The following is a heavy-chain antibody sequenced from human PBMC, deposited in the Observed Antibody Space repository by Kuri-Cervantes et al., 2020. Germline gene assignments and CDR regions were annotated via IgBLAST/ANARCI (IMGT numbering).Heavy chain of an antibody. Sequence: SETLSLTCTVSGGSISSYYWSWIRQPPGKGLEWIGYIYYSGSTNYNPSLKSRVTISVDTSKNQFSLKLSSVTAADTAVYYCARGLDYYDSSGYYPEYWGQGTLVTVSS. J-gene: IGHJ4*02. V-gene: IGHV4-59*12. CDR1: GGSISSYY. CDR2: IYYSGST. D-gene: IGHD3-22*01. CDR3: ARGLDYYDSSGYYPEY.